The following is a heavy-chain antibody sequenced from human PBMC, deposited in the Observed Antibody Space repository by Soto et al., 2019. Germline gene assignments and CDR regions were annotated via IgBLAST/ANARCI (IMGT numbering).Heavy chain of an antibody. CDR2: IRGFSPYT. V-gene: IGHV3-21*01. CDR3: ARDRGYDAHDYYYNDMDV. J-gene: IGHJ6*02. D-gene: IGHD2-15*01. CDR1: GFTFRTYT. Sequence: GGSLRLSCVASGFTFRTYTMNWVRQAPGKGLEWVSGIRGFSPYTFYAESVKGRFTISRDNAKNSLYLQMNSLGVEDTAVYYCARDRGYDAHDYYYNDMDVCGQGTTVTVSS.